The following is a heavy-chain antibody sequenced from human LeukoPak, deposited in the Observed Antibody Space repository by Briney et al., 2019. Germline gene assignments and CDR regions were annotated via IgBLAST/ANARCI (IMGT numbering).Heavy chain of an antibody. D-gene: IGHD5-12*01. Sequence: GGSLRLSCVGSRFTISKYWMHWVRQAPGTGLVWVSRIHPDGSITTYADPVKGRFTISRDNAENTLYLQMNSLRAEDTGVYYCAPQQAYSPYNWFDPWGQGTLVTVSS. V-gene: IGHV3-74*03. CDR3: APQQAYSPYNWFDP. CDR2: IHPDGSIT. J-gene: IGHJ5*02. CDR1: RFTISKYW.